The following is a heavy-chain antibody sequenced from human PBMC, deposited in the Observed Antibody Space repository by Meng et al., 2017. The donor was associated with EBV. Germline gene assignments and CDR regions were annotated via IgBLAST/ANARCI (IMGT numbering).Heavy chain of an antibody. D-gene: IGHD6-13*01. CDR3: ARAEIAAAGRLDY. CDR1: GGTLSSYA. V-gene: IGHV1-69*06. CDR2: IIPIFGTA. J-gene: IGHJ4*02. Sequence: VRLVQSGAGGKTPGSSVKVSGKASGGTLSSYAISWVRQAPGQGLEWMGGIIPIFGTANYAQKFQGRVTITADKSTSTAYMELSSLRSEDTAVYYCARAEIAAAGRLDYWGQGTLVTVSS.